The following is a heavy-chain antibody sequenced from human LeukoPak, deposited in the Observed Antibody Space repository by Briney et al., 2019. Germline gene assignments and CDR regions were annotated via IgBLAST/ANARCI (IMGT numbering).Heavy chain of an antibody. J-gene: IGHJ6*02. Sequence: GGSLILSCAASGFTVSSNYMTWVRQAPGKGLEWVSVMYSAGSTSYADSVKGRFTISRDNSKNTLYLQMNSLRAEDTAVYYCARETAYFDFLAGRPVVDGMDVWGQGTTVTVSS. CDR2: MYSAGST. D-gene: IGHD3-3*01. V-gene: IGHV3-66*01. CDR3: ARETAYFDFLAGRPVVDGMDV. CDR1: GFTVSSNY.